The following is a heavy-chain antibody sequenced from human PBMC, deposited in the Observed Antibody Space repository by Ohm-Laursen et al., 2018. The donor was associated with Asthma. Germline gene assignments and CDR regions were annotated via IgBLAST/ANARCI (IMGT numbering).Heavy chain of an antibody. Sequence: GSLRLSCSASGFTVSSNYMSWVRQAPGKGLEWVSVIYSGGSTYYADSVKGRFTISRDNSKNTLYLQMNSLRAEDTAVYYCARALIKTYYYDSSGYYQYDAFDIWGQGTMVTVSS. D-gene: IGHD3-22*01. CDR3: ARALIKTYYYDSSGYYQYDAFDI. J-gene: IGHJ3*02. CDR2: IYSGGST. V-gene: IGHV3-53*01. CDR1: GFTVSSNY.